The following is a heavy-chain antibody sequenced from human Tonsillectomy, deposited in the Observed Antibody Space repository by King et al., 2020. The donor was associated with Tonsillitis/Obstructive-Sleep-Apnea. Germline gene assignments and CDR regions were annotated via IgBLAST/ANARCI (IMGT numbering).Heavy chain of an antibody. Sequence: QLVQSGGGLVKPGGSLRLSCVVSELPFSSYSMNWVRQAPGKGLEWVSSVSSSSSYIYYADSVQGRFTISRDNAKNSLYLQMNSLRAEDTAVYYCVSHIRGGTPFGYWGQGTLVTVS. CDR1: ELPFSSYS. CDR3: VSHIRGGTPFGY. V-gene: IGHV3-21*01. D-gene: IGHD2-15*01. CDR2: VSSSSSYI. J-gene: IGHJ4*02.